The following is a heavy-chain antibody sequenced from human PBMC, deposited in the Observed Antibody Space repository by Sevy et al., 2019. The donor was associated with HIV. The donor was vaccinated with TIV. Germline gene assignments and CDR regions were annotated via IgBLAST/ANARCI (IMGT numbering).Heavy chain of an antibody. J-gene: IGHJ4*02. V-gene: IGHV3-53*01. D-gene: IGHD6-13*01. CDR3: ATGRYSSSWYLDY. Sequence: GGSLRLSCAASGFTVSSNYMSWVRQAPGKGLEWVSVIYSGGSTYYADSVKGRFTISRGNSKNTLYLQMNSLRAEDTAVYYCATGRYSSSWYLDYWGQGTLVTVSS. CDR2: IYSGGST. CDR1: GFTVSSNY.